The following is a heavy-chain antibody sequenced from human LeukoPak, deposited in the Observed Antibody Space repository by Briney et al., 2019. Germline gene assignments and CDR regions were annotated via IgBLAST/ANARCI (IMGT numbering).Heavy chain of an antibody. Sequence: GASVKVSCKASGYTFTSYGISWVRQAPGQGLEWMGGIIPIFGTANYAQKFQGRVTITADKSTSTAYMELSSLRSEDTAVYYCARGDYVWGSYRYLYWGQGTLVTVSS. CDR1: GYTFTSYG. CDR2: IIPIFGTA. CDR3: ARGDYVWGSYRYLY. D-gene: IGHD3-16*02. V-gene: IGHV1-69*06. J-gene: IGHJ4*02.